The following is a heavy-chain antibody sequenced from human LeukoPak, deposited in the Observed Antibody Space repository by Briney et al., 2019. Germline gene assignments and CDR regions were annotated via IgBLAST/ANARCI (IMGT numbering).Heavy chain of an antibody. D-gene: IGHD6-19*01. V-gene: IGHV3-23*01. CDR2: IGGSGVST. Sequence: GGSLRLSCAAAGFTFSTYGMTWVRQAPGKGLEWVSAIGGSGVSTYYADSVKGRFTISRDNAKNSLYLQMNSLRVEDTAVYHCARARLAVSGNYFENWGQGTLVTVSS. J-gene: IGHJ4*02. CDR1: GFTFSTYG. CDR3: ARARLAVSGNYFEN.